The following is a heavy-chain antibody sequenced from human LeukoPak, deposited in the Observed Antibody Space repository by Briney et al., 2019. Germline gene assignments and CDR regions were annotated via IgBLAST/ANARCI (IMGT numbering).Heavy chain of an antibody. J-gene: IGHJ4*02. Sequence: PSESLSLTCAVSDGSISNYDWSWIRQPPGKGLEWIGYIYYSGSTNYDPALQSRVTISVDMSKNHFSLRLSSVTAADTAVYYCAREHRGDYFDYWGQGTLVTVSS. CDR3: AREHRGDYFDY. D-gene: IGHD4-17*01. V-gene: IGHV4-59*01. CDR1: DGSISNYD. CDR2: IYYSGST.